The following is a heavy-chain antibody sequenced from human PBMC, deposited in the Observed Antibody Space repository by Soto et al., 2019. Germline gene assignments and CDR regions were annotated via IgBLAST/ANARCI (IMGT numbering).Heavy chain of an antibody. J-gene: IGHJ6*02. CDR2: ISYSGST. CDR1: GGSISTYY. Sequence: SETLSLTCTVSGGSISTYYWTWVRQPPGKGLEWIGYISYSGSTNYNPSLKSRLTISLNTSKKHFSLKLSSVTAADTAVYYCARGTRATQYYYYFYGMDVWGQGTTVTVSS. V-gene: IGHV4-59*01. CDR3: ARGTRATQYYYYFYGMDV.